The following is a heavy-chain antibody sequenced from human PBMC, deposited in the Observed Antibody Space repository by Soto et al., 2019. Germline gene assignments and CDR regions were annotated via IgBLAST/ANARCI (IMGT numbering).Heavy chain of an antibody. D-gene: IGHD2-2*01. CDR3: ARGLPAADYGMDV. CDR1: GGSISSYY. J-gene: IGHJ6*02. Sequence: LTCTVSGGSISSYYWSWIRQPPGKGLEWIGYIYYSGSTNYNPSLKSRVTISVDTSKNRFSLKLSSMTAADTAVYYCARGLPAADYGMDVWGQGTTVTVSS. V-gene: IGHV4-59*01. CDR2: IYYSGST.